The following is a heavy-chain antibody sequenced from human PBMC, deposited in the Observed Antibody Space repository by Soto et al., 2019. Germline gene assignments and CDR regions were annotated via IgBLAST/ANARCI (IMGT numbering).Heavy chain of an antibody. D-gene: IGHD6-13*01. CDR3: ARLQAAAGDNDLTFDY. J-gene: IGHJ4*02. Sequence: EVQLVQSGAEVKKPGESLRISCKGSGYSFTSYWISWVRQMPGKGLEWMGRIDPSDSYTNYSPSFQGHVTISADKSIRXAYLQWTSRKASDTAMYYCARLQAAAGDNDLTFDYWGQGTLVTVSS. CDR1: GYSFTSYW. V-gene: IGHV5-10-1*01. CDR2: IDPSDSYT.